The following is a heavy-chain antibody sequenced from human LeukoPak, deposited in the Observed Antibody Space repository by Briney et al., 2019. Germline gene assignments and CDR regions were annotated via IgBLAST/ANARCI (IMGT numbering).Heavy chain of an antibody. D-gene: IGHD2-8*02. CDR3: ARGIVLTGYASFDY. J-gene: IGHJ4*02. CDR2: ANHNGGT. CDR1: GGSFRGYY. V-gene: IGHV4-34*01. Sequence: SETLSLTCAVNGGSFRGYYWTWIRQPPGKGLEWIGEANHNGGTNYSPSLKSRITVSVDTSKNQFSLKLNSVTAADTAVYFCARGIVLTGYASFDYWGQGTPVTVSS.